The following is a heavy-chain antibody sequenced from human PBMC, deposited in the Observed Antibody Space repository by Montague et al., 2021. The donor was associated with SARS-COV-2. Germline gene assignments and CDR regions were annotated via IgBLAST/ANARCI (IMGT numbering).Heavy chain of an antibody. V-gene: IGHV4-4*07. Sequence: SETLSLTCTVSGGSISNCYWSWIRQPAGKGLEWIGRIYSSGSTNYNPSLKSRISMSVDTSKNQFSLKLSSVIAADTAIYYCARDYSHCSGGSCVFDYWGQGTLVTVSS. J-gene: IGHJ4*02. CDR3: ARDYSHCSGGSCVFDY. CDR1: GGSISNCY. CDR2: IYSSGST. D-gene: IGHD2-15*01.